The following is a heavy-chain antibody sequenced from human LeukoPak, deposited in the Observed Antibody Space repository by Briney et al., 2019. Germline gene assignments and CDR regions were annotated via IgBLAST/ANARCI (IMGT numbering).Heavy chain of an antibody. CDR1: GFTFSSYS. CDR3: ARSEAADSSSWTYYYYYYMDV. D-gene: IGHD6-13*01. CDR2: ISSSSSTI. J-gene: IGHJ6*03. V-gene: IGHV3-48*04. Sequence: GGSLRLSCAASGFTFSSYSMNWVRQAPGKGLEWVSYISSSSSTIYYADSVKGRFTISRDNAKNSLYLQMNSLRAEDTAVYYCARSEAADSSSWTYYYYYYMDVWGKGTTVTVSS.